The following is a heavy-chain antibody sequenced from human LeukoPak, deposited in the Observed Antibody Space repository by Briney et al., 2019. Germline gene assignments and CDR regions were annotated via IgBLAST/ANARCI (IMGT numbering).Heavy chain of an antibody. J-gene: IGHJ4*02. D-gene: IGHD3-22*01. V-gene: IGHV3-74*01. CDR1: GFSFSSYW. CDR2: INSGGSST. Sequence: GGSLRLSCAASGFSFSSYWMHWVRQAPGKGLVWVSRINSGGSSTTYADSVKGRFTISRDNAKNTLNLQMNSLRVEDTAVYYCAREGGYYDSSGYAPNSDYWGQGTLVTVSS. CDR3: AREGGYYDSSGYAPNSDY.